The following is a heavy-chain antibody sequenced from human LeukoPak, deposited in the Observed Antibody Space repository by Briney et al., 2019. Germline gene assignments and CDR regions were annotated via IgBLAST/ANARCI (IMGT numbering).Heavy chain of an antibody. CDR1: GGSISSSSYY. Sequence: SETLSLTCTVSGGSISSSSYYWGWIRQPPGKGLEWIGSIYYSGSTYYNPSLKSRVTISVDTSKNQFSLKLSSVTAADTAVYCCARDMIDGSGSFEYYFDYWGQGTLVTVSS. CDR2: IYYSGST. CDR3: ARDMIDGSGSFEYYFDY. J-gene: IGHJ4*02. D-gene: IGHD3-10*01. V-gene: IGHV4-39*07.